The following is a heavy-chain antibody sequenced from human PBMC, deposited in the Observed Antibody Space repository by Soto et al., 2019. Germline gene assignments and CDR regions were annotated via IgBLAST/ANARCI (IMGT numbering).Heavy chain of an antibody. CDR3: ARLSILYYYYYMDV. CDR2: IYHSGST. J-gene: IGHJ6*03. V-gene: IGHV4-4*02. Sequence: SETLSLTCAVSSGSISSSNWWSWVRQPPGKGLEWIGEIYHSGSTNYNPSLKSRVTISVDKSKNQFSLKLSSVTAADTAVYYCARLSILYYYYYMDVWGKGTTVTVSS. CDR1: SGSISSSNW.